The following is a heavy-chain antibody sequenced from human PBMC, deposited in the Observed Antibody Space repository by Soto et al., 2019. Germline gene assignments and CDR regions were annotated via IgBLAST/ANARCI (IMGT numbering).Heavy chain of an antibody. Sequence: QVQLVQSGAEMRKPGSSLMVSCKASGGTFSDFAFSWVRQAPGQGLELMGGIVPRIGSPNYAQKFGGRVTISADTSTSTVYMEVSSMTFDDRVVFFCASDRIQFRWGNYSFIVMNVWGRG. CDR1: GGTFSDFA. V-gene: IGHV1-69*06. J-gene: IGHJ6*02. D-gene: IGHD5-18*01. CDR2: IVPRIGSP. CDR3: ASDRIQFRWGNYSFIVMNV.